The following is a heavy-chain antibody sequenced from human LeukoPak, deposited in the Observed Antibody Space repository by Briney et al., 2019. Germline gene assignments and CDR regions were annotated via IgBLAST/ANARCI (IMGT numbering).Heavy chain of an antibody. CDR3: ARVRYNSGYIFDY. CDR1: GFSFSSYA. V-gene: IGHV3-23*01. Sequence: GGSLRLSCAASGFSFSSYAMSWVRQAPGKGLEWVSVISGSGGSTYYADSVKGRFTISRDNSKNTLYLQMSSLRAEDTAVYYCARVRYNSGYIFDYWGQGALVTVSS. J-gene: IGHJ4*02. CDR2: ISGSGGST. D-gene: IGHD5-18*01.